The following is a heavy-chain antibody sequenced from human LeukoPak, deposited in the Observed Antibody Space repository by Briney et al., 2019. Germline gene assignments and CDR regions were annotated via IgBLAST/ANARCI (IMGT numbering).Heavy chain of an antibody. CDR3: AKPDRDPLYSGSYMGAFDI. V-gene: IGHV3-23*01. J-gene: IGHJ3*02. D-gene: IGHD1-26*01. Sequence: GGSLRLSCAASGFTFSSYAMSWVRQAPGKGLEWVSAISGSGGSTYYADSVKGRFTISRDNSKNTLYLQMNSLRAEDTAVYYCAKPDRDPLYSGSYMGAFDIWGQGTMVTVSS. CDR2: ISGSGGST. CDR1: GFTFSSYA.